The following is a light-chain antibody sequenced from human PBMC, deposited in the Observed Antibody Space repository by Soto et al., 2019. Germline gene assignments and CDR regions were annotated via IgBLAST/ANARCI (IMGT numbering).Light chain of an antibody. Sequence: DIQMTQSPSTLSASVGDRVTITCRASQSISSWLAWHQRKPGKAPRLLIYKASNLESGVPSRFSGSGSGPEFTLTITSLQPDDSATYYCQQYNDNWTFGQGTKVEIK. V-gene: IGKV1-5*03. CDR1: QSISSW. CDR2: KAS. J-gene: IGKJ1*01. CDR3: QQYNDNWT.